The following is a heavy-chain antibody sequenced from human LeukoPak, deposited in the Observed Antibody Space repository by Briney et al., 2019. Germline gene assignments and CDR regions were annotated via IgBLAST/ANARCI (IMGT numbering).Heavy chain of an antibody. CDR1: GGSISSYY. J-gene: IGHJ6*03. CDR2: TYYSGST. Sequence: KPSETLSLTCTVSGGSISSYYWSWIRQPPGKGLEWIGYTYYSGSTNYNPSLKSRVTISVDTSKNQFSLKLSSVTAADTAVYYCARARYCSGGSCYGHYYYYYMDVWGKGTTVTVSS. D-gene: IGHD2-15*01. V-gene: IGHV4-59*01. CDR3: ARARYCSGGSCYGHYYYYYMDV.